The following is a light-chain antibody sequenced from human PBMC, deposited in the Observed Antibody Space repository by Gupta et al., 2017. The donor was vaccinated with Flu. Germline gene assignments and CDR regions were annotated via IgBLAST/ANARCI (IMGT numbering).Light chain of an antibody. CDR2: RKN. J-gene: IGLJ3*02. CDR1: SSNTGSDY. CDR3: AAWDDSLSGPV. V-gene: IGLV1-47*01. Sequence: QSVLSQPLSASGTPGQRLTLSCYGSSSNTGSDYVYWYQQLPGTAPKVLIHRKNQRPSGVPDRFSGSKSGTSASLAISGLRSDDEADYYCAAWDDSLSGPVFGGGTKLTVL.